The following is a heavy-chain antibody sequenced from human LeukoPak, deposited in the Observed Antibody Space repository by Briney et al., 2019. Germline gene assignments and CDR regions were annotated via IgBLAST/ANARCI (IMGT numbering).Heavy chain of an antibody. CDR1: GGSFSGYY. D-gene: IGHD6-13*01. J-gene: IGHJ4*02. Sequence: SETLSLTCAVYGGSFSGYYWSWIRRPPGKGLEWIGEINHSGSTNYNPSLKSRVTISVDTSKNQFSLMLSSVTAADTAVYYCARGSSSWYGRPFDYWGQGTLVTVSS. CDR3: ARGSSSWYGRPFDY. V-gene: IGHV4-34*01. CDR2: INHSGST.